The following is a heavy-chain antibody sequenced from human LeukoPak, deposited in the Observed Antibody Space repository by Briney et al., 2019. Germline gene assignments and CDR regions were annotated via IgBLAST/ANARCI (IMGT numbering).Heavy chain of an antibody. Sequence: ASVTVSCKASGYTFTSYGISWVRQAPGQGLEWMGWISAYNGNTNYAQKLQGRVTITTDTSTSTAYMELRSLRSDDTAVYYCARLGTFVVVVAATPDYYYGMDVWGQGTTVTVSS. D-gene: IGHD2-15*01. CDR2: ISAYNGNT. J-gene: IGHJ6*02. CDR1: GYTFTSYG. V-gene: IGHV1-18*01. CDR3: ARLGTFVVVVAATPDYYYGMDV.